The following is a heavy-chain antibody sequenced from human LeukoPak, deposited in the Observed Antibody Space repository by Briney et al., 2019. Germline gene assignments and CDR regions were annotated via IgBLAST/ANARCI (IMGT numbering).Heavy chain of an antibody. CDR1: AFTFGNYA. Sequence: GGSLRLSCAASAFTFGNYAMNWVRQAPGKGLEWVSGLSGSGASTYYADSVKGRFTISRDNSKNTLCLQMNRLRAGDTPASYCAKGSDRSGSYYLDYWGQGTLVTVSS. CDR2: LSGSGAST. CDR3: AKGSDRSGSYYLDY. V-gene: IGHV3-23*01. D-gene: IGHD3-10*01. J-gene: IGHJ4*02.